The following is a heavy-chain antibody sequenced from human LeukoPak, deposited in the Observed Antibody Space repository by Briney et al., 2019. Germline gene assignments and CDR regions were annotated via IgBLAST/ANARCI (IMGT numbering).Heavy chain of an antibody. V-gene: IGHV1-2*02. CDR1: GYTFTGYY. Sequence: GASVKVSCKASGYTFTGYYMHWVRQAPGQGIEWMGWINPNSGGTDYAQKFQGRVTMTRDTSISTAYMELSRLRSDDTAVYYCAILVVAATFDYWGQGTLVTVSS. CDR3: AILVVAATFDY. CDR2: INPNSGGT. J-gene: IGHJ4*02. D-gene: IGHD2-15*01.